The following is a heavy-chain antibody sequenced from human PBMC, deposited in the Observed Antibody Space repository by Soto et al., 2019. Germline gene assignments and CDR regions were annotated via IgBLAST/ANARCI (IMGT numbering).Heavy chain of an antibody. CDR1: GFIFSSYD. J-gene: IGHJ4*02. Sequence: GGSLRLFCAASGFIFSSYDMNWVRQAPVKGLEWVSFICRSGRTIYYADSVKGRFTISRDNAKNSLYLQMNSLRAEDTALYYCARESGYSSSLDIWGQGTLVTVSS. V-gene: IGHV3-48*03. D-gene: IGHD6-13*01. CDR2: ICRSGRTI. CDR3: ARESGYSSSLDI.